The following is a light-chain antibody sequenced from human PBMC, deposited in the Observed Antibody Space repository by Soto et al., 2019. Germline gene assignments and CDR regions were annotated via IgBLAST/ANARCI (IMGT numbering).Light chain of an antibody. CDR3: CSYAGNYTWV. V-gene: IGLV2-11*01. Sequence: QSVLTQPRSVSGSPGQSVIISCTGTGGDVGNYNYVSWYQQHPGKVPKVMIYDVSQRPSGVPDRFSGSKSGNTASLTISGLQAEDEADYYCCSYAGNYTWVFGGGTKLTVL. CDR2: DVS. J-gene: IGLJ3*02. CDR1: GGDVGNYNY.